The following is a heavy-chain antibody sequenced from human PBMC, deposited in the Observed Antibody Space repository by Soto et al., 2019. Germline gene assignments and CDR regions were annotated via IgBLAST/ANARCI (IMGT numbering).Heavy chain of an antibody. Sequence: QVQLVQSGAEVKKPGSPVRVSCTASGDTFNCYTISWVRQVPGKGPEWMGRIIPMLGMSNYAQKFQGRVTIMADKSTSTVYMNLSGLTSEDTAVYYCATNYGSGSTHIDYWGQGTLVTVSS. V-gene: IGHV1-69*02. J-gene: IGHJ4*02. CDR2: IIPMLGMS. D-gene: IGHD3-10*01. CDR3: ATNYGSGSTHIDY. CDR1: GDTFNCYT.